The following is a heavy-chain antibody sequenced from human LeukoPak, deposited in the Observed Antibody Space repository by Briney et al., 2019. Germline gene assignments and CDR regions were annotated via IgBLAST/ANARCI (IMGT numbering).Heavy chain of an antibody. CDR2: INPNSGGT. CDR3: TRDHCTSINCYEYNYYGMDV. Sequence: ASGKVSCKASGYTFTAYYIHWVRRAPGQGLEWMGWINPNSGGTESAQKFQGRVTMTRDTSISTANMELSRLRSDDTAVYYCTRDHCTSINCYEYNYYGMDVWGQGTTVTVSS. J-gene: IGHJ6*02. D-gene: IGHD2-2*01. V-gene: IGHV1-2*02. CDR1: GYTFTAYY.